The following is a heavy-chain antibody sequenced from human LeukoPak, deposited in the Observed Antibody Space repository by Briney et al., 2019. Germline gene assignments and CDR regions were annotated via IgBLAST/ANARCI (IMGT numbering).Heavy chain of an antibody. J-gene: IGHJ3*02. CDR3: ATLTVGTTRAAFDI. D-gene: IGHD1-26*01. V-gene: IGHV1-18*01. CDR2: ISAYNGNT. Sequence: ASVKVSCKASGYTFTSYGISWVRQAPGQGLEWMGWISAYNGNTNYAQKLQGRVTMTTDTSTSTAYMELRSLRSEDTAVYYCATLTVGTTRAAFDIWGQGTMVTVSS. CDR1: GYTFTSYG.